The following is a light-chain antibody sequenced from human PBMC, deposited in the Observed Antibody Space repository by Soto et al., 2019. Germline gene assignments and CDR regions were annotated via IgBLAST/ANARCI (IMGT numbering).Light chain of an antibody. CDR3: QSYDSSGFVV. Sequence: QSVLTQPPSVSGAPGQRVTISCTGSSSNIGAGYDVHWYQQLPGTAPKLLIYGNTNRPSGVPDRFSGSKSGTSASLAITGFQAEDEADYYCQSYDSSGFVVFGGGTKVTV. J-gene: IGLJ2*01. V-gene: IGLV1-40*01. CDR1: SSNIGAGYD. CDR2: GNT.